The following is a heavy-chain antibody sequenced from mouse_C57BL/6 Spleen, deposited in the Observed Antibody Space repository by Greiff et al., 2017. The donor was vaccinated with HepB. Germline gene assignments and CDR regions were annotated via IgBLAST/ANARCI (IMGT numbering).Heavy chain of an antibody. V-gene: IGHV1-64*01. J-gene: IGHJ4*01. Sequence: QVQLQQPGAELVKPGASVKLSCKASGYTFTSYWMHWVKQRPGQGLEWIGMIHPNSGSTNYNEKFKSKATLTVDKSSSTAYMQLSSLTSEDSAVYYGALITTVVATTHYAMDYWGQGTSVTVSS. CDR1: GYTFTSYW. CDR3: ALITTVVATTHYAMDY. D-gene: IGHD1-1*01. CDR2: IHPNSGST.